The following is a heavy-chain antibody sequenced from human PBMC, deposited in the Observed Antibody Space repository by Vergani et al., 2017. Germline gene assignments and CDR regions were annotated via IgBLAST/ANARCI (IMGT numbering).Heavy chain of an antibody. Sequence: EVQLVQSGAEVTKPGEALKISCKGFGYSFTSYWIGWVRQMPGKGLEWMGNIYPGDSDTRYSPSFQGQVTISADKSSSTAYLQWSSLKASHTAMYYCARQNPYYMDVWGKGTTVTVSS. CDR2: IYPGDSDT. J-gene: IGHJ6*03. V-gene: IGHV5-51*01. CDR1: GYSFTSYW. CDR3: ARQNPYYMDV.